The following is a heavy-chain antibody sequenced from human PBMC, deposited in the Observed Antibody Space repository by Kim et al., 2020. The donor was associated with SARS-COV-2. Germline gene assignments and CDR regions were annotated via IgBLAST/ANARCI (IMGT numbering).Heavy chain of an antibody. Sequence: GGSLRLSCVVSGLTFSSYAMSWVRQAPGKGLEWVSGISGSGRSTYYADSVKGRFTISRDNSKNTLYLQVSSLRAEDTAVYYCAKGAPIYFDYWGQGTLVTVSS. CDR1: GLTFSSYA. V-gene: IGHV3-23*01. D-gene: IGHD3-3*01. CDR3: AKGAPIYFDY. J-gene: IGHJ4*02. CDR2: ISGSGRST.